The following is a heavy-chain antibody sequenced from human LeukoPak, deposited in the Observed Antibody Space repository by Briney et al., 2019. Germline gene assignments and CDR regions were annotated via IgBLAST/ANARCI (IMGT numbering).Heavy chain of an antibody. CDR1: GFRFTNYW. V-gene: IGHV5-51*01. Sequence: GESLEISCKGSGFRFTNYWIAWVRQKPGKGLEWMGIIFPGDSDTRYSPSFQGQVTISADKSISTAYLQWSSLKASDTAMYYCAREGYYFDFWGQGTLVTVSS. CDR2: IFPGDSDT. CDR3: AREGYYFDF. J-gene: IGHJ4*02.